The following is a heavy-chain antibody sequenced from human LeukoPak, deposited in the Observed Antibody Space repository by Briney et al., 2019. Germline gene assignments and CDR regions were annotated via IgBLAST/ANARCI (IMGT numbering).Heavy chain of an antibody. CDR2: ISNSGDFT. J-gene: IGHJ4*02. Sequence: PGGSLRLSCAASGFTFSSYAMSWVRQAPGKGLEWVSVISNSGDFTYYANSVKGRFTISRDNSKNTLYLQMNSLRAEDTAVYYCAKDRDIVVVPAAHAFGGQGTLVTVSS. D-gene: IGHD2-2*01. CDR3: AKDRDIVVVPAAHAF. V-gene: IGHV3-23*01. CDR1: GFTFSSYA.